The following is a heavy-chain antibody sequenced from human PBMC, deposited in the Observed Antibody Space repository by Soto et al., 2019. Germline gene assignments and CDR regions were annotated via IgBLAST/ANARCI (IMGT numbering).Heavy chain of an antibody. CDR3: ARDRSISGEYYDFWSGYYNFDY. D-gene: IGHD3-3*01. CDR1: GYTFTSYG. J-gene: IGHJ4*02. V-gene: IGHV1-18*01. Sequence: ASVKVSCKASGYTFTSYGISWVRQAPGQGLEWMGWISAYNGNTNYAQKLQGRVTMTTDTSTSTAYMELRSLRSDDTAVYYCARDRSISGEYYDFWSGYYNFDYWAREPWSPSPQ. CDR2: ISAYNGNT.